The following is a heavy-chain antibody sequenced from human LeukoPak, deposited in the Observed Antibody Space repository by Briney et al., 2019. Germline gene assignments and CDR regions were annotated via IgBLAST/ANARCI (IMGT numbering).Heavy chain of an antibody. Sequence: GKSLKISCKGSGYTFDFYWIGWVRQMPGKGLEWMGIIYTRNSDARYSPSFQGQVTISVDKSISTAYLQWSSLKASDTAMYYCARQDGDGFYYFDYWGQGSLVTVSS. CDR2: IYTRNSDA. D-gene: IGHD2-21*02. CDR3: ARQDGDGFYYFDY. CDR1: GYTFDFYW. J-gene: IGHJ4*02. V-gene: IGHV5-51*01.